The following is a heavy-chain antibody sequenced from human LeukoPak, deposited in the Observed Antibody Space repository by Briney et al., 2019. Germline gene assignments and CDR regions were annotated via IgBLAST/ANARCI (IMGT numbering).Heavy chain of an antibody. CDR2: IYSGGST. CDR1: GFTVSSNY. J-gene: IGHJ4*02. D-gene: IGHD6-13*01. CDR3: AKDRSSSWTWTIDY. V-gene: IGHV3-53*05. Sequence: PGGSLRLSCAASGFTVSSNYMSWVRQAPGKGLEWVSVIYSGGSTYYADSVKGRFTISRDNSKNTLYLQMNSLRAEDTAVYYCAKDRSSSWTWTIDYWGQGTLVTVSS.